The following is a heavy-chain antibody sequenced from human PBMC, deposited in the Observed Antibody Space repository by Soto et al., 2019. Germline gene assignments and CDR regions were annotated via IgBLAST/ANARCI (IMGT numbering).Heavy chain of an antibody. J-gene: IGHJ4*02. V-gene: IGHV3-15*01. Sequence: WGSLRLSCAASGFTFSNAWMSWVRQAPGKGLEWVGRIKSKTNGETTDYAAPVKDRFTISRDDSKNTLHLQMNSLKTEDTAVYYCTTDDHINKSWGQGTLVTVYS. CDR1: GFTFSNAW. CDR3: TTDDHINKS. CDR2: IKSKTNGETT.